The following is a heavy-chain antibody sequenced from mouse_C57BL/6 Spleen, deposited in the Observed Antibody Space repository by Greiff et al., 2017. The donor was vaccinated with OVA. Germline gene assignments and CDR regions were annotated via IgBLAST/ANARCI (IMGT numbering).Heavy chain of an antibody. CDR3: ARGDSKEAMDY. J-gene: IGHJ4*01. CDR1: GYTFTDHT. V-gene: IGHV1-78*01. Sequence: VQLQQSDAELVKPGASVTISCKVSGYTFTDHTIHWMKQRPEQGLDWIGYIYPRDGSTKYNEKFKGKATLTADKSSSTAYMQLNRLTSEDCAVYFCARGDSKEAMDYWGQGTSVTVSS. CDR2: IYPRDGST. D-gene: IGHD2-5*01.